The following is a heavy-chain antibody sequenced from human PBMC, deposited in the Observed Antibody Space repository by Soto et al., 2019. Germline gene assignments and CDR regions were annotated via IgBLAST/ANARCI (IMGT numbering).Heavy chain of an antibody. Sequence: GGSLRLSCAASGFTVSSNYMTWVRQAPGKGLEWVSSIHPGGDTFYADSVKGRFSFSRDNSKNTVYLQMNSLRVEDTAVYYCARGTEEAKIRFDHWGQGTLVTVSS. D-gene: IGHD5-12*01. CDR1: GFTVSSNY. CDR2: IHPGGDT. J-gene: IGHJ5*02. V-gene: IGHV3-53*01. CDR3: ARGTEEAKIRFDH.